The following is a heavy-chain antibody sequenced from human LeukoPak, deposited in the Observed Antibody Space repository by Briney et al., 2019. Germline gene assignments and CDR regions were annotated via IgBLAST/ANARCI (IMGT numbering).Heavy chain of an antibody. J-gene: IGHJ4*02. CDR1: GFTFRSYA. V-gene: IGHV3-7*01. CDR3: ARDTGGSSSWSPFDY. Sequence: PGGSLRLSCAASGFTFRSYALHWVRQAPGKGLEWVANIKQDGSEKYYVDSVKGRFTISRDNAKNSLYLQMNSLRAEDTAVYYCARDTGGSSSWSPFDYWGQGTLVTVSS. D-gene: IGHD6-13*01. CDR2: IKQDGSEK.